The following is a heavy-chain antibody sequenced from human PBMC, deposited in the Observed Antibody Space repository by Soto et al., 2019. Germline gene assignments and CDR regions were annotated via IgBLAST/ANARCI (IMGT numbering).Heavy chain of an antibody. CDR1: GGSFSGYY. CDR2: INHSGST. J-gene: IGHJ4*02. Sequence: PSETLSLTCAVYGGSFSGYYWSWIRQPPGKGLEWIGEINHSGSTNYNPSLKSRVTISVDTSKNQFSLKLSFVTAEDTAVYYCARVPGGNLDYWGQGTLVTVSS. CDR3: ARVPGGNLDY. V-gene: IGHV4-34*01. D-gene: IGHD2-15*01.